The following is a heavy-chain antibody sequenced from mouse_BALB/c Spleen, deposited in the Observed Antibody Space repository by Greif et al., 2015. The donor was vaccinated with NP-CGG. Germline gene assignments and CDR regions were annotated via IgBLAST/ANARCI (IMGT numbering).Heavy chain of an antibody. CDR2: ISSGGSYT. D-gene: IGHD1-1*01. V-gene: IGHV5-9-1*01. CDR3: ARHADYGSSHYYAMDY. Sequence: DVMLVESGGGLVKPGGSLKLSCAASGFTFSSYAMSWVRQTPEKRLEWVATISSGGSYTYYPDSVKGRFTISRDNAKNTLYLQMSSLRSEDTAMYYCARHADYGSSHYYAMDYWGQGTSVTVSS. CDR1: GFTFSSYA. J-gene: IGHJ4*01.